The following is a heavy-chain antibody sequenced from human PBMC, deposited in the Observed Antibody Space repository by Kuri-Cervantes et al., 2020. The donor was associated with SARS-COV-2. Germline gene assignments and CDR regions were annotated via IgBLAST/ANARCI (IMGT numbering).Heavy chain of an antibody. Sequence: LSCTVSGGSISSYYWSWIRQPAGKGLEWIGRIYTSGSTNYNPSLKSRVTMSVDTSKNQFSLKLSSVTAADTAVYYCARRAYCSSTSCSYNWFDPWGQGTLVTVSS. J-gene: IGHJ5*02. CDR2: IYTSGST. D-gene: IGHD2-2*01. CDR3: ARRAYCSSTSCSYNWFDP. CDR1: GGSISSYY. V-gene: IGHV4-4*07.